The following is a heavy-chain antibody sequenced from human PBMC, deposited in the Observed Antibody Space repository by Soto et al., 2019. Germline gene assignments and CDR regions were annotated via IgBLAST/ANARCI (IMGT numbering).Heavy chain of an antibody. V-gene: IGHV3-49*03. CDR3: TRDASYCSSTSCSALDVREIGYYYYYYYMDV. J-gene: IGHJ6*03. CDR2: IRSKAYGGTT. D-gene: IGHD2-2*01. Sequence: GGSLRLSCTASGFTFGDYAMSWFRQAPGKGLEWVGFIRSKAYGGTTEYAASVKGRFTISRDDSKSIAYLQMTSLKNEDTAVYYCTRDASYCSSTSCSALDVREIGYYYYYYYMDVWGKGTTVTVSS. CDR1: GFTFGDYA.